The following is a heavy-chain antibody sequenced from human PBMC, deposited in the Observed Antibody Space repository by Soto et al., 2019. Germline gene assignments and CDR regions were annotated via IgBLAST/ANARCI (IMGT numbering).Heavy chain of an antibody. CDR3: ARGVYYDSSGYRNWFDP. CDR1: GYTFTSYA. Sequence: ASVKVSCKASGYTFTSYAMHWVRQAPGQRLEWMGWINAYNGNTNYSQKLQGRVTITRDTSTSTAYMELRSLRSDDTAVYYCARGVYYDSSGYRNWFDPWGQGTLVTVSS. V-gene: IGHV1-3*01. J-gene: IGHJ5*02. CDR2: INAYNGNT. D-gene: IGHD3-22*01.